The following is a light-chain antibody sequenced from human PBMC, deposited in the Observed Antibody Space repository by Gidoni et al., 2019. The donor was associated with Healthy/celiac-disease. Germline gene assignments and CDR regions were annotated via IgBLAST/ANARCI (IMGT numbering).Light chain of an antibody. Sequence: DIVMTQSPATLSVSPGERATLSCRASQSVSSNVAWYQQKPGQAPRLLIYGASTRATGIPARFSGSGSGTEFTRTISSLQSEDFAVYYCQQYNNWPRTFXXXTKVEIK. CDR1: QSVSSN. J-gene: IGKJ1*01. CDR2: GAS. CDR3: QQYNNWPRT. V-gene: IGKV3-15*01.